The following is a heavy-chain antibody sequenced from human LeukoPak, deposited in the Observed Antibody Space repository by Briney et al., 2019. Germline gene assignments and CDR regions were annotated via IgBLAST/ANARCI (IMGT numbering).Heavy chain of an antibody. V-gene: IGHV4-59*01. J-gene: IGHJ4*02. Sequence: SETLSLTCTVSGGSISSCYWSWIRQPPGKGLEWIGNIYDSGSTNYNPSLKSRVTISVDTSKNQCSLKLSSVTAADTAVYYCARQSISGSSLSYFDYWGQGTLVNVSS. CDR2: IYDSGST. CDR3: ARQSISGSSLSYFDY. D-gene: IGHD3-22*01. CDR1: GGSISSCY.